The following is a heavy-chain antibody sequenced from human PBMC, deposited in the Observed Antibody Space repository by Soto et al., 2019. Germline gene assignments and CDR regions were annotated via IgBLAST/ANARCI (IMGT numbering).Heavy chain of an antibody. J-gene: IGHJ4*02. V-gene: IGHV4-30-2*01. CDR3: ARGGLLPDY. Sequence: QLQLQESGSGLVKPSQTLSLTCAVSGGSTSSGGYSWSWLRQPPGKGLEWIGYISHSGSTYYNPSLTSRVTPSVDTSKDQFSLRLRSVTAADTAVYYCARGGLLPDYWGQGTLVTVSS. CDR2: ISHSGST. D-gene: IGHD6-19*01. CDR1: GGSTSSGGYS.